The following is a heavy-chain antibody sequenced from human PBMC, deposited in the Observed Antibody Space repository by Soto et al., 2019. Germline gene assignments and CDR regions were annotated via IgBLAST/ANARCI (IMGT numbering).Heavy chain of an antibody. CDR3: ARFQQLPGLLWFGDEKERGAFDI. D-gene: IGHD3-10*01. CDR2: ISAYNGNT. CDR1: GYTFTSYG. V-gene: IGHV1-18*01. J-gene: IGHJ3*02. Sequence: QVQLVQSGAEVKKPGASVKVSCKASGYTFTSYGISWVRQAPGQGLEWMGWISAYNGNTNYAQKLQGRVTMTTDTTTSTAYMELRSLRSDDTAVYYCARFQQLPGLLWFGDEKERGAFDIWGQGTMVTVSS.